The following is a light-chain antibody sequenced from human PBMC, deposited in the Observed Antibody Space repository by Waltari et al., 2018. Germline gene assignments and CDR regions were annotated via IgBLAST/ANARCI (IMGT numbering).Light chain of an antibody. CDR3: MIWHSSAYV. Sequence: QAVLTQPSSLSASPGASASLTCTLRSGINDGTYRIYWYQQKPGSPPQYLLRYKSDSDKQQGSGVPSRFSGSKDASANAGILLISGLQSEDEADYYCMIWHSSAYVFGGGTKLTVL. CDR1: SGINDGTYR. V-gene: IGLV5-45*03. CDR2: YKSDSDK. J-gene: IGLJ3*02.